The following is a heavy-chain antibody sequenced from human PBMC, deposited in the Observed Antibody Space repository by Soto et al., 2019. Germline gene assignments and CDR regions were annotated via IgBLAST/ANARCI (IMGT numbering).Heavy chain of an antibody. Sequence: ASVKVSCKASGYTFTGYYMHWVRQAPGQGLEWTGWINPNSGGTNYAQKFQGWVTMTRDTSISTAYMELSRLRSDDTAVYYCARDMVVGIAARADLGGDFDIWGQGTMVTVAS. CDR3: ARDMVVGIAARADLGGDFDI. D-gene: IGHD6-6*01. V-gene: IGHV1-2*04. CDR2: INPNSGGT. CDR1: GYTFTGYY. J-gene: IGHJ3*02.